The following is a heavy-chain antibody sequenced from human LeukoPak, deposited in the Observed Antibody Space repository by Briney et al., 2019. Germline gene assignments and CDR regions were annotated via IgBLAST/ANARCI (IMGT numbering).Heavy chain of an antibody. V-gene: IGHV3-30*04. CDR2: ISYDGSNK. J-gene: IGHJ4*02. CDR3: ARVPGYSGYDSLPGNNDYGDYSMGY. CDR1: GFTFSSYA. Sequence: PGGSLRLSCAASGFTFSSYAMHWVRQAPGKGLEWVAVISYDGSNKYYADSVKGRFTISRDNSKNTLYLQMNSLRAEDTAVYYCARVPGYSGYDSLPGNNDYGDYSMGYWGQGTLVTVSS. D-gene: IGHD5-12*01.